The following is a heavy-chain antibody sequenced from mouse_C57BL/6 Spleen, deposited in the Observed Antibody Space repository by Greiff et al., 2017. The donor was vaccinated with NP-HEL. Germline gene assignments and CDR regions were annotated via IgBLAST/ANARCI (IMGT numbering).Heavy chain of an antibody. CDR3: ARGAYYDYERVYYFDY. CDR2: IDPSDSYT. J-gene: IGHJ2*01. CDR1: GYTFTSYW. D-gene: IGHD2-4*01. V-gene: IGHV1-50*01. Sequence: VQLQQPGAELVKPGASVKLSCKASGYTFTSYWMQWVKQRPGQGLEWIGEIDPSDSYTNYNQKFKGKATLTVDTSSSSAYMQLSSLTSDDSAVYYCARGAYYDYERVYYFDYWGQGTTLTVSS.